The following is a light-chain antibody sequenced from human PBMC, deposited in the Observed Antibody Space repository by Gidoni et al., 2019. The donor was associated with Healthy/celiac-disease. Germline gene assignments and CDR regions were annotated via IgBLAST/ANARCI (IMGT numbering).Light chain of an antibody. V-gene: IGKV3-20*01. CDR3: QQYGSSLTCT. CDR1: QSVSSSY. CDR2: GAS. J-gene: IGKJ1*01. Sequence: EIVLTQSPGTLSLSPGERATLSCRASQSVSSSYLAWYQQKPGQAPRLLIYGASSRATGIPDRFSGSGSGTDFTRIISRLEHEDFAVYYCQQYGSSLTCTFGQGTKVEIK.